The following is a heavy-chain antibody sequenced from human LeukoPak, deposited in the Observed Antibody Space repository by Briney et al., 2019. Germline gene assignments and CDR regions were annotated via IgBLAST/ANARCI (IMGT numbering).Heavy chain of an antibody. J-gene: IGHJ4*02. Sequence: SVKVSCKASGGTFSSYAISWVRQAPGQGLEWMGGIIPIFGTANYAQKFQGRVTITADESTSTAYMELSSLRSVDTAVYYCARVIGSWSEHFDYWGQGTLVTVSS. D-gene: IGHD6-13*01. CDR1: GGTFSSYA. CDR3: ARVIGSWSEHFDY. V-gene: IGHV1-69*01. CDR2: IIPIFGTA.